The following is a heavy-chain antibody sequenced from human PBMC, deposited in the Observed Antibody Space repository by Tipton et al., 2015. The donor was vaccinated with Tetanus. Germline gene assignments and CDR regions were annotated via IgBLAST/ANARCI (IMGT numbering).Heavy chain of an antibody. D-gene: IGHD5-18*01. Sequence: LRLSCTVSGGSISSSSYYWGWIRQPPGKGLEWIGSIYYSGSTYYNPSLKSRVTISVDTSKNQFSLKLSSVTAADTAVYYCARGYGYGGGWFDPWGQGTLVTVSS. J-gene: IGHJ5*02. CDR3: ARGYGYGGGWFDP. CDR1: GGSISSSSYY. CDR2: IYYSGST. V-gene: IGHV4-39*01.